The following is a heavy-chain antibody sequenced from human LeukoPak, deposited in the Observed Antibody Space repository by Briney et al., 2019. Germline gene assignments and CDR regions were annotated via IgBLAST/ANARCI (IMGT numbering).Heavy chain of an antibody. CDR2: INSDGSWT. CDR3: VSFYETD. Sequence: GGSLRLSCAASGNYWMHWVRQAPGKGLLWVSHINSDGSWTSYADSVKGRFTISKDNAKNMVYLQMNNLRAEDTAVYYCVSFYETDWGRGTLVTVSS. CDR1: GNYW. D-gene: IGHD2/OR15-2a*01. V-gene: IGHV3-74*01. J-gene: IGHJ4*02.